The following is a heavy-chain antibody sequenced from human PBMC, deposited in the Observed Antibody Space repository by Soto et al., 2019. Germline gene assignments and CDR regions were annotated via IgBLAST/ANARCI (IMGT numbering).Heavy chain of an antibody. D-gene: IGHD3-3*01. CDR2: ISYDGSNK. Sequence: QVQLVESGGGVVQPGRSLRLSCAASGFTFSSYGMHWVRQAPGKGLEWVAVISYDGSNKYYADSVKGRFTISRDNSKNTLYLQMNSLRAEDTAVYYCAKDFRTSRFLEWLLIPGDYWGQGTLVTVSS. V-gene: IGHV3-30*18. CDR1: GFTFSSYG. J-gene: IGHJ4*02. CDR3: AKDFRTSRFLEWLLIPGDY.